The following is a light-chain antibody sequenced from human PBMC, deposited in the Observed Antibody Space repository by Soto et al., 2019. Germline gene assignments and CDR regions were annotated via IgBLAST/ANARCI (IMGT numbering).Light chain of an antibody. CDR1: QSISNY. Sequence: DIQMTQSPSSLSASVGDRVTITCRASQSISNYLNWYQQKPGKAPQLLIYAASSLHSGVPSRFSGSGSGTDFTLTITSLQPEDFATYFCQQSDITPPWTFGQGTRVELK. J-gene: IGKJ1*01. CDR2: AAS. CDR3: QQSDITPPWT. V-gene: IGKV1-39*01.